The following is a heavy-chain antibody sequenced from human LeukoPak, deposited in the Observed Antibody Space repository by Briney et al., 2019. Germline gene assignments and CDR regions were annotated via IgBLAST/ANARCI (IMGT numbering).Heavy chain of an antibody. J-gene: IGHJ4*02. D-gene: IGHD1-1*01. V-gene: IGHV3-20*04. CDR1: GFTFDDYG. CDR2: INWNGGST. CDR3: ARDMETYSFDS. Sequence: GGSLRLSCAASGFTFDDYGMSWVRQAPGKGLEWVSGINWNGGSTGYADSVEGRFTISRDNAKNSLYLQMDSLRAEDTALYYCARDMETYSFDSGGQGTLVTVSS.